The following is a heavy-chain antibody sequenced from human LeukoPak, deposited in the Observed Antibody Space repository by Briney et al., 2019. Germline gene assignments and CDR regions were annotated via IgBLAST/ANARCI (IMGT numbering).Heavy chain of an antibody. CDR1: GFTFSSYW. Sequence: PGGSLRLSCAASGFTFSSYWMSWVRQAPGKGLEWVANIKQDGSEKYYVDSVKGRFTISRDNAKNSLYLQMNSLRAEDTAVYYCARDSPDSSGYPDAFDIWGQGTMVTVSS. V-gene: IGHV3-7*01. D-gene: IGHD3-22*01. CDR3: ARDSPDSSGYPDAFDI. CDR2: IKQDGSEK. J-gene: IGHJ3*02.